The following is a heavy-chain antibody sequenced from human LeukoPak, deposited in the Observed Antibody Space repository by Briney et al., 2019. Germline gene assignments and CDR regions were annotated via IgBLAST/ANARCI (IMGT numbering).Heavy chain of an antibody. D-gene: IGHD1-1*01. J-gene: IGHJ5*02. V-gene: IGHV3-9*01. Sequence: GGSLRLSCAASGFTFDDYAMHWVRQAPGKGLEWASGISWNSGSIGYADSVKGRFTISRDNAKNSLYLQMNSLRAEDTALYYCAKASTGTTSYNWFDPWGQGTLVTVSS. CDR1: GFTFDDYA. CDR3: AKASTGTTSYNWFDP. CDR2: ISWNSGSI.